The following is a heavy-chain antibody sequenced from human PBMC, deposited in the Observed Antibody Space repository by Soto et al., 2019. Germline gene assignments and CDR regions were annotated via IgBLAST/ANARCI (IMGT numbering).Heavy chain of an antibody. Sequence: PGGSLRLSCAASGFTVSSTYMSWVRQAPRKGLEWVSITYSGGSTNYADSVKGRFTVSRDNSKNTLYLEMNSLRAEDTAVYYCARDRLTVGVREYYGMDVWGQGTTVTVSS. D-gene: IGHD2-8*01. J-gene: IGHJ6*02. V-gene: IGHV3-53*01. CDR1: GFTVSSTY. CDR3: ARDRLTVGVREYYGMDV. CDR2: TYSGGST.